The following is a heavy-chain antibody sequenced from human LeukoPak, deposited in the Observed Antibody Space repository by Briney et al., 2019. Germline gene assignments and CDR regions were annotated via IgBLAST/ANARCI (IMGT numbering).Heavy chain of an antibody. CDR3: ARGSGSGWSWGTNYFDY. CDR1: GFTFSTYS. Sequence: PGGSLRLFCAASGFTFSTYSINWVRQAPGKGLEWVSSISSGSTYIYYADSVKGRFTISRDNAKNSLSLQMNSLRADDTAVYYCARGSGSGWSWGTNYFDYWGQGSLVTVSS. V-gene: IGHV3-21*01. J-gene: IGHJ4*02. D-gene: IGHD6-19*01. CDR2: ISSGSTYI.